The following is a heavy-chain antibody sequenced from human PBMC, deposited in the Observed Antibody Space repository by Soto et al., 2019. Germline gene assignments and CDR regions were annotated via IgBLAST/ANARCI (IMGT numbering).Heavy chain of an antibody. CDR3: AKDAH. J-gene: IGHJ4*02. V-gene: IGHV3-30*18. CDR1: GFTFSSYG. Sequence: QVQLVESGGGVVQPGRSLRLSCAASGFTFSSYGMHWVRQAPGKGLEWVAVISYDGSNKYYADSVKGRFTISRDNSKNTLYLQMNSLRAEDTAVYYCAKDAHWGQGTLVTVSS. CDR2: ISYDGSNK.